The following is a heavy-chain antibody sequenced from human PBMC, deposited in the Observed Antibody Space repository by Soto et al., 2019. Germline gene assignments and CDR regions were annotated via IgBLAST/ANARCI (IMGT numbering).Heavy chain of an antibody. CDR1: GYTFTIYL. CDR2: IYPSDSDT. CDR3: ARPATTVADPFEL. Sequence: PGESLKISCQVSGYTFTIYLIGCVRQMPWKGLEWMGIIYPSDSDTRYSPSFQGQVTISADQSINTAYLQWDSLKDSDTAIYYSARPATTVADPFELWGKGTTVTVSS. D-gene: IGHD4-17*01. V-gene: IGHV5-51*01. J-gene: IGHJ6*04.